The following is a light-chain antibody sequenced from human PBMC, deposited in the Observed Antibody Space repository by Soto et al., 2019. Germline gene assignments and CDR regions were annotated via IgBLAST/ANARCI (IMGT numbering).Light chain of an antibody. CDR3: QQYGSWPMT. J-gene: IGKJ5*01. CDR2: GAS. V-gene: IGKV3-20*01. CDR1: QSVSSNY. Sequence: EIVLTQSPGTLSVSPGERATLSCRASQSVSSNYLAWYQQKPGQAPRLLIYGASSRATGIPDRFSGSGSGTDFTLTISRLEPEDFAVYYCQQYGSWPMTFGQGTRLEIK.